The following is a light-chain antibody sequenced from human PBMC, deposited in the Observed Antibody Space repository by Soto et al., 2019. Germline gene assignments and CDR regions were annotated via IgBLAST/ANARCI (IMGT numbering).Light chain of an antibody. V-gene: IGLV1-44*01. J-gene: IGLJ2*01. CDR3: AAWDDSLNGPV. CDR2: SDN. CDR1: SSNIASNT. Sequence: QSVLTQPPSASGTPGQRVTISCSGSSSNIASNTINWYQQLPGTAPKLLIHSDNQRPSGVPGRFSGSKSGTSASLAISGLQSEDEADYYCAAWDDSLNGPVFGAGTKLTVL.